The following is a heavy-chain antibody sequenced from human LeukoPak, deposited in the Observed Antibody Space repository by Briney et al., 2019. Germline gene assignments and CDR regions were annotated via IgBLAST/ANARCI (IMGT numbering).Heavy chain of an antibody. CDR2: ISTSSIYI. J-gene: IGHJ3*02. Sequence: GGSLRLSCAASGFTFSSYSMNWVRQATGKGLAWVSSISTSSIYIYYAESMNGRFTISRDNAKNSLYLQMNSLRAEDTAVYYCARDSGVGPCLFCSGFDIWGQGTMVTVSS. CDR3: ARDSGVGPCLFCSGFDI. D-gene: IGHD2-15*01. V-gene: IGHV3-21*01. CDR1: GFTFSSYS.